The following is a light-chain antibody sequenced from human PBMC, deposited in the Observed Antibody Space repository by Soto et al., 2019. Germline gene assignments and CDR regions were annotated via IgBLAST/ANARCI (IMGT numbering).Light chain of an antibody. CDR2: GAS. CDR3: QQYNNWPLT. V-gene: IGKV3-15*01. CDR1: QSISSN. Sequence: EIVMTQSPATLSMSPGERATLSCRASQSISSNLAWYQQKPGQVPRLLIYGASSRATGIPSRFSGSGSGTEFILPVTSLHSEFFAVYYCQQYNNWPLTFGGGAKVVIK. J-gene: IGKJ4*01.